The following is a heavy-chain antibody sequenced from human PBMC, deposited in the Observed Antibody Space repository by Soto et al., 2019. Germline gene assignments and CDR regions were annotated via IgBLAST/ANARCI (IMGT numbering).Heavy chain of an antibody. CDR2: ISYDGSNK. V-gene: IGHV3-30*03. CDR1: GFTFSSYG. J-gene: IGHJ3*01. Sequence: GGSLRLSCAASGFTFSSYGMHWVRQAPGKGLEWVAVISYDGSNKYYADSVKGRFTISRDNSKNTLYLQMNSLRAEDTAVYYCSSDPPFMAMIKSFDVSGQGTLVIVSS. D-gene: IGHD5-12*01. CDR3: SSDPPFMAMIKSFDV.